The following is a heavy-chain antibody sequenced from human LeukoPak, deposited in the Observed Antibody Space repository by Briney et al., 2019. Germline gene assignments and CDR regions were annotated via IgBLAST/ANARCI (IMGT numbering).Heavy chain of an antibody. CDR3: ARDPSTGKEGYCFDY. CDR2: IKQDGSEK. CDR1: GFTFSSYW. V-gene: IGHV3-7*01. D-gene: IGHD1-1*01. J-gene: IGHJ4*02. Sequence: GGSLRLSCAASGFTFSSYWMSWVRQAPGKGLEWVANIKQDGSEKYYVDSVKGRFTISRDNAKNSLYLQMNSLRAEDTAVYYCARDPSTGKEGYCFDYWGQGTLVTVSS.